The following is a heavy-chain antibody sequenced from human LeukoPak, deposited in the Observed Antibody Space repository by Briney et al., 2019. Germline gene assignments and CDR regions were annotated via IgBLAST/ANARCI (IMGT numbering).Heavy chain of an antibody. CDR2: IKSKTNGGTT. D-gene: IGHD3-22*01. J-gene: IGHJ4*02. V-gene: IGHV3-15*01. CDR1: GFTFSNAW. Sequence: PGGSLRLSCAASGFTFSNAWMSWVRQVPGKGLDWVGRIKSKTNGGTTDHAAPVKGRFTISRDDSKSTLYLQMNSLETEDTAVYYCTYYYDSSTYYHVDYWGQGTLVTVSS. CDR3: TYYYDSSTYYHVDY.